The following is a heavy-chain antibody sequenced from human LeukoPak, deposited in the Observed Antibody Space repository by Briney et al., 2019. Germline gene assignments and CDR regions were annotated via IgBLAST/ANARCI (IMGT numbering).Heavy chain of an antibody. Sequence: SETLSLTCTVSGYSISSGYYWGWIRQPPGKGLEWIGSIYHSGSTYYNPSLKSRVTISVDTSKNQFSLKLSSVTAADTAVYYCARSVLLWFGELLDAFDIWGQGTMVTVSS. CDR1: GYSISSGYY. CDR2: IYHSGST. V-gene: IGHV4-38-2*02. J-gene: IGHJ3*02. D-gene: IGHD3-10*01. CDR3: ARSVLLWFGELLDAFDI.